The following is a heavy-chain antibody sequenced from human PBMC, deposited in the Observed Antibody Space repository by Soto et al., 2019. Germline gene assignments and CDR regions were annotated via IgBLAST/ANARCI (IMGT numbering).Heavy chain of an antibody. CDR1: GFTFSNYA. J-gene: IGHJ6*02. V-gene: IGHV3-30-3*01. CDR3: ARDYSYQRSMDV. Sequence: QGQLVESGGGVVQPGRSLRLSCAASGFTFSNYAIHWVRQAPGKGLEWVAVISYDGSNKYYTDSVKGRFIISRDNSENTLYLQMSSLRAEDTAVSYCARDYSYQRSMDVWGQGTTVTVSS. D-gene: IGHD2-15*01. CDR2: ISYDGSNK.